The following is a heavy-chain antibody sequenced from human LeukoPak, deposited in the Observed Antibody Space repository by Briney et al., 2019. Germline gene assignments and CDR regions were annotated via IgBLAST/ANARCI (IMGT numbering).Heavy chain of an antibody. CDR2: FACEVDDT. J-gene: IGHJ4*02. CDR3: TTGMANDYAGNDY. CDR1: GYLLSELS. Sequence: GASVKVSCKVSGYLLSELSIHWVRQTAGKGLEWMAGFACEVDDTIYSENFQGRVTMTEDTSTDTAYMELSSLTFDDTAVYYCTTGMANDYAGNDYWGQGTLVTVSS. D-gene: IGHD4-17*01. V-gene: IGHV1-24*01.